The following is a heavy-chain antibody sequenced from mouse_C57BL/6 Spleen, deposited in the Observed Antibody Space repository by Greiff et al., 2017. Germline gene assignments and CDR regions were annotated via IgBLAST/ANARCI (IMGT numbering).Heavy chain of an antibody. CDR2: IDPNSGGT. CDR1: GYTFTSYW. D-gene: IGHD3-1*01. Sequence: QVQLQQPGAELVKPGASVKLSCKASGYTFTSYWMHWVKQRPGRGLEWIGRIDPNSGGTKYNEQFKSKATLTVDKPSSTAYMQLSSLTSEASAVYDGARFTQLDWCFDVWGTGTTVTVSA. CDR3: ARFTQLDWCFDV. J-gene: IGHJ1*03. V-gene: IGHV1-72*01.